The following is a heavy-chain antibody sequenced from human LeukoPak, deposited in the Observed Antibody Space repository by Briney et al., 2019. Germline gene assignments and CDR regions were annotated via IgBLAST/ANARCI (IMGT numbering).Heavy chain of an antibody. J-gene: IGHJ4*02. D-gene: IGHD3-10*01. CDR2: IKQDGSEK. Sequence: GGSLRLSCAASGFTFSSYWMSWVRQAPGKGLEWVANIKQDGSEKYYVNSVKGRFTISRDNAKNSLYLQMDSLKTEDTAVYYCTGNYYGSGSYADFDYWGQGTLVTVSS. CDR1: GFTFSSYW. V-gene: IGHV3-7*03. CDR3: TGNYYGSGSYADFDY.